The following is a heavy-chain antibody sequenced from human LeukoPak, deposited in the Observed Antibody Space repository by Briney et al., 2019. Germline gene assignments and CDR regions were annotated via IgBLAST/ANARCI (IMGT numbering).Heavy chain of an antibody. CDR2: IYSDNT. J-gene: IGHJ4*02. CDR1: GSTVSSNS. CDR3: AKDDAWIQFND. V-gene: IGHV3-53*01. D-gene: IGHD5-24*01. Sequence: GGSLRLSCTVSGSTVSSNSMSWVRQAPGKGLEWVSFIYSDNTHYSDSVKGRFTISRDNSKNTLYLQINSLRDDDTAVYYCAKDDAWIQFNDWGQGTLVTVSS.